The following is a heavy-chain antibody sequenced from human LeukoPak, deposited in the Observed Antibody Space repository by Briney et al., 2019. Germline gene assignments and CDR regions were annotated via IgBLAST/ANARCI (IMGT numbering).Heavy chain of an antibody. V-gene: IGHV4-39*07. J-gene: IGHJ4*02. CDR3: ARDRRTLGYYDSSAGYNPVFDY. D-gene: IGHD3-22*01. CDR2: IYYSGST. CDR1: GGSISSSSYY. Sequence: PSETLSLTCTVSGGSISSSSYYWGWIRQPPGKGLEWIGSIYYSGSTYYNPSLKSRVTISVDTSKNQFSLKLSSVTAADTAVYYCARDRRTLGYYDSSAGYNPVFDYWGQGTLVTVSS.